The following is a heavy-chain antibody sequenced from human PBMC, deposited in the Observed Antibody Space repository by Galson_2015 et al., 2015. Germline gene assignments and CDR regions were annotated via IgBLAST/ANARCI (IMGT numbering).Heavy chain of an antibody. J-gene: IGHJ6*02. Sequence: SLRLSCAASGFTVSSNYMSWVRQAPGKGLEWVSVIYSGGSTYYADSVKGRFTISRDNSKNTLYLQMNSLRAEDTAVYYCARTIFGPPAYYDGMDVWGQGTTVTVSS. CDR3: ARTIFGPPAYYDGMDV. V-gene: IGHV3-53*01. D-gene: IGHD3-3*01. CDR1: GFTVSSNY. CDR2: IYSGGST.